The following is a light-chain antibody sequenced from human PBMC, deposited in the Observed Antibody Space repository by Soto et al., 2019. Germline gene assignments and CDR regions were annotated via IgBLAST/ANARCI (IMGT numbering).Light chain of an antibody. CDR1: QSVDRN. Sequence: EIVMTQSPGTLSVSTEEGATLSCRASQSVDRNLAWYQQKPGQAPRLLIYGASTRPTGIPDRFSGSGSGTEFSLTISSRQSEDFAVYYCQQYDSWPLTFGGGTKVAIK. CDR3: QQYDSWPLT. V-gene: IGKV3D-15*01. J-gene: IGKJ4*01. CDR2: GAS.